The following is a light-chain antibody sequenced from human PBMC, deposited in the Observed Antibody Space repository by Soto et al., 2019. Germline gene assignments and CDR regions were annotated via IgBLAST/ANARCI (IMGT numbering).Light chain of an antibody. J-gene: IGKJ1*01. CDR1: QSVSSN. Sequence: EIVMTQSPATLSASPGERATLSCRASQSVSSNLAWYQQRPGQAPRLLIYSASTRATGIPARFSGSGSGTEFTLTISSLQSEDFVVYYCQQYHNWWTFGQGTKVEIK. V-gene: IGKV3-15*01. CDR2: SAS. CDR3: QQYHNWWT.